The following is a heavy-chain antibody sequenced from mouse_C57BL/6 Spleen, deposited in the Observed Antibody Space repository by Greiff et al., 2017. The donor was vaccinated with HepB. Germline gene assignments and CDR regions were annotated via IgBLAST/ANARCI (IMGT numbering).Heavy chain of an antibody. Sequence: QVQLQQPGAELVKPGASVKLSCKASGYTFTSYWMHWVKQRPGRGLEWIGRIDPNSGGTKYNEKFKSKATLTVDKPSSTAYMQLSSLTSEDSAVYYCARPITTVVARDYAMDYWGQGTSVTVSS. D-gene: IGHD1-1*01. CDR2: IDPNSGGT. V-gene: IGHV1-72*01. J-gene: IGHJ4*01. CDR1: GYTFTSYW. CDR3: ARPITTVVARDYAMDY.